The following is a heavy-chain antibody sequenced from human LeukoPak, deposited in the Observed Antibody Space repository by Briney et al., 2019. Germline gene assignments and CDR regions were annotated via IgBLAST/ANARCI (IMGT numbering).Heavy chain of an antibody. CDR2: IYYSGST. CDR3: ARQAGFGRYPDY. D-gene: IGHD3-16*02. V-gene: IGHV4-39*01. Sequence: SETLSLTCTVSGGSISSSSYYWGWIRQPPGKGLEWIGSIYYSGSTYYNPSLKSRVTISVDTSKNQFSLKLSSVTAADTAVYYCARQAGFGRYPDYWGQGTLVTVSS. J-gene: IGHJ4*02. CDR1: GGSISSSSYY.